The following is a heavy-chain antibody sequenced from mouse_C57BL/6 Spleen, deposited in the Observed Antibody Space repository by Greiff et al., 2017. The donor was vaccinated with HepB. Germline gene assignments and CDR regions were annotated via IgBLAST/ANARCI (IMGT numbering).Heavy chain of an antibody. V-gene: IGHV5-17*01. CDR1: GFTFSDYG. CDR2: ISSGSSTI. Sequence: DVMLVESGGGLVKPGGSLKLSCAASGFTFSDYGMHWVRQAPEKGLEWVAYISSGSSTIYYADTVKGRFTISRDNAKNTLFLQMTSLRSEDTAMYYCARGYYKDYAMDYWGQGTSVTVSS. CDR3: ARGYYKDYAMDY. J-gene: IGHJ4*01. D-gene: IGHD1-1*01.